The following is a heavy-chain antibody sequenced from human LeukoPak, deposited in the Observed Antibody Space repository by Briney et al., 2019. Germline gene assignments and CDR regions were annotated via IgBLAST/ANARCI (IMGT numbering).Heavy chain of an antibody. D-gene: IGHD2-15*01. CDR1: TFTFSTNF. CDR3: AKGRNEKRLGYCSGGSCTHY. CDR2: ISYDGSNK. V-gene: IGHV3-30*18. J-gene: IGHJ4*02. Sequence: GGSLRLSCAASTFTFSTNFMNWVRQAPGKGLEWVAVISYDGSNKYYADSVKGRFTISRDNSKNTLYLQMNSLRAEDTAVYYCAKGRNEKRLGYCSGGSCTHYWGQGTLVTVSS.